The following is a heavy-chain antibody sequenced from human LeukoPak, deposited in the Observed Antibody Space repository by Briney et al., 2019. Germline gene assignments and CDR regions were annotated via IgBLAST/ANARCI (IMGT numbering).Heavy chain of an antibody. V-gene: IGHV3-21*01. CDR2: ISSTSTFI. Sequence: PAESLRLSCAASAFTFSRYSMNWVRQAPGKGLEWVASISSTSTFIYSADSVKGRFTISRDTANNSLFLQMNSLRAEDTAIYYCARDYFDSSDYPQTYYHYYMDVWGKGTMVTVSS. D-gene: IGHD3-22*01. J-gene: IGHJ6*03. CDR1: AFTFSRYS. CDR3: ARDYFDSSDYPQTYYHYYMDV.